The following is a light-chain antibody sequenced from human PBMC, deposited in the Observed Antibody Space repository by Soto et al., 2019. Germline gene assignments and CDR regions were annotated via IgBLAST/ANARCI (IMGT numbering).Light chain of an antibody. CDR2: DVS. V-gene: IGLV2-14*03. Sequence: QSVLTQPASVSGSPGQSITISCTGTSSDVGGYNYVAWYQHHPGKAPKLIIYDVSNLPSGVSIRFSGSKSDNTASLTISGLQPEDEADYHCSSYTTSNTRQLVFGTGTKLTVL. CDR3: SSYTTSNTRQLV. CDR1: SSDVGGYNY. J-gene: IGLJ1*01.